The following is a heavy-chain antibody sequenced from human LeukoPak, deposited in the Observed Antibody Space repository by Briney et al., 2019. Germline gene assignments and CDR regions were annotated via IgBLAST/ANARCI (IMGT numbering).Heavy chain of an antibody. CDR3: TRSNWGSSGAFDF. V-gene: IGHV1-24*01. Sequence: ASVKVSCKASGYTFTGYYMHWVRQAPGKGLEWMGGFDPEDGKTVYSQKLQGRVTMTEDTSTDTAYMQLSSLTSEDTAVYYCTRSNWGSSGAFDFWGQGTMVTVSS. CDR2: FDPEDGKT. D-gene: IGHD7-27*01. J-gene: IGHJ3*01. CDR1: GYTFTGYY.